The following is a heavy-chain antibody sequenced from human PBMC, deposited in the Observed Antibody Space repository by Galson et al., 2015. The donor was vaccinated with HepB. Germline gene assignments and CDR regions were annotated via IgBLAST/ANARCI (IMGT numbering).Heavy chain of an antibody. D-gene: IGHD6-13*01. CDR1: GYTFTSYG. CDR2: ISAYNGNT. J-gene: IGHJ4*02. CDR3: ARDPGRGSSWGRGAFDY. Sequence: SVKVSCKASGYTFTSYGISWVRQAPGQGLEWMGWISAYNGNTNYAQKLQGRVTMTTDTSTSTAYMELRSLRSDDTAVYYCARDPGRGSSWGRGAFDYWGQGTLVTVSS. V-gene: IGHV1-18*01.